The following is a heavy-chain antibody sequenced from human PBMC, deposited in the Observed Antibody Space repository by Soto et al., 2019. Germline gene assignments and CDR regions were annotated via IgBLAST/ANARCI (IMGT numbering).Heavy chain of an antibody. J-gene: IGHJ6*02. Sequence: LRLSCAASGFTFSSYAMHWVRQAPGKGLEWVAVISYDGSNKYYADSVKGRFTISRDNSKNTLYLQMNSLRAEDTAVYYCARDREYYDILTGLGEDYYGMDVWGQGTTVTVSS. V-gene: IGHV3-30-3*01. D-gene: IGHD3-9*01. CDR1: GFTFSSYA. CDR3: ARDREYYDILTGLGEDYYGMDV. CDR2: ISYDGSNK.